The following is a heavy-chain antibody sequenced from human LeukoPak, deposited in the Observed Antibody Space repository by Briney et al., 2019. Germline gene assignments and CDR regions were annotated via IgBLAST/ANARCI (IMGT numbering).Heavy chain of an antibody. J-gene: IGHJ4*02. V-gene: IGHV1-8*01. Sequence: ASVKVSCKTSGYTFTSYDINWVRQATGQGLEWMGWMNPNSGNTGYALKFQDRVTMTRNTSISTAYMELSSLRSEDTAVYYCARLPLVTAPARWGQGTLVTVSS. CDR3: ARLPLVTAPAR. CDR1: GYTFTSYD. CDR2: MNPNSGNT. D-gene: IGHD2-21*02.